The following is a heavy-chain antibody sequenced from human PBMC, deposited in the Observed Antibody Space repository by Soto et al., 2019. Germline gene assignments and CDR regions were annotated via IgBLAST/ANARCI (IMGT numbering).Heavy chain of an antibody. CDR1: GYIFTSYW. J-gene: IGHJ6*02. CDR3: ARLSIAARRYYYGMDV. Sequence: GESLKISCNGSGYIFTSYWISWVRQMPGKGLEWMGRIDPSDSYTNYSPSFQGHVTISADKSISTAYLQWSSLKASDTAMYYCARLSIAARRYYYGMDVWGQGTTVTVSS. V-gene: IGHV5-10-1*01. CDR2: IDPSDSYT. D-gene: IGHD6-6*01.